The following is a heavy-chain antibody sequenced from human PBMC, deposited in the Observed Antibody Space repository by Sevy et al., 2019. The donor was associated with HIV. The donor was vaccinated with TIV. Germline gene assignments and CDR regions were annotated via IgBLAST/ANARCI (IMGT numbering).Heavy chain of an antibody. CDR1: GYTFTSYG. D-gene: IGHD2-2*01. Sequence: ASVKVSCKASGYTFTSYGISWVRQAPGQGLEWMGWISAYNGNTNYAQKLQGRVTMTTDTSTSTAYMELRSLRSDDTAVYYGARVGGCSSTSCYHGSRDTYYYYYYGMDVWGQGTTVTVSS. V-gene: IGHV1-18*01. J-gene: IGHJ6*02. CDR2: ISAYNGNT. CDR3: ARVGGCSSTSCYHGSRDTYYYYYYGMDV.